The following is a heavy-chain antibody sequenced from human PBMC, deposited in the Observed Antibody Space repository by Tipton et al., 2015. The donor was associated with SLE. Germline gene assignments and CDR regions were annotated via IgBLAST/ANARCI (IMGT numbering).Heavy chain of an antibody. Sequence: TLSLTCTVSGGSISSSSYYWGWIRQPPGKGLEWIGSIYYSGSTYYNPSLKSRATISVDTSKNQFSLKLSSVTAADTAVYYCARRLYYYDSSGFFDLWGRGTLVAVSS. V-gene: IGHV4-39*07. J-gene: IGHJ2*01. CDR3: ARRLYYYDSSGFFDL. D-gene: IGHD3-22*01. CDR2: IYYSGST. CDR1: GGSISSSSYY.